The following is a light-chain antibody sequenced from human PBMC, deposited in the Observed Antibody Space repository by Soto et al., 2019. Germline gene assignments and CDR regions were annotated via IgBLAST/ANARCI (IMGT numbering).Light chain of an antibody. CDR3: AAWDDSLSAFVV. J-gene: IGLJ2*01. CDR1: SSNIGTNS. V-gene: IGLV1-44*01. CDR2: RNN. Sequence: VLTQPPSTSGTPGQRVTMSCSGSSSNIGTNSVKWYQQLPGTAPKLLIYRNNQRPSGVPDRFSGSKSGTSASLAISGLQSDDEADYYCAAWDDSLSAFVVFGGGTKVTVL.